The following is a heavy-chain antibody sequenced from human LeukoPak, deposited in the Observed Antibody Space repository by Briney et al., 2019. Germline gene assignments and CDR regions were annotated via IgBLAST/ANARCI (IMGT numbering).Heavy chain of an antibody. D-gene: IGHD3-10*01. J-gene: IGHJ5*02. CDR2: INHGGST. V-gene: IGHV4-30-2*01. CDR3: ARANSCEVRGEACDWFDP. Sequence: SQTLSLTCAVSGGSISSGGYSWSWIRQPPGTGLEWIGNINHGGSTYYNPSLKSRVSISADRSKNQFSLKLSSVIAADTAVYYCARANSCEVRGEACDWFDPWGQGTLVTVST. CDR1: GGSISSGGYS.